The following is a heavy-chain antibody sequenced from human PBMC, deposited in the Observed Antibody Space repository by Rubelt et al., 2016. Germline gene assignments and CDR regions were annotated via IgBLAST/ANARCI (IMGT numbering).Heavy chain of an antibody. CDR3: ARDGV. J-gene: IGHJ4*02. V-gene: IGHV3-7*01. CDR1: GFTSSRYW. CDR2: MKEDGSGE. D-gene: IGHD3-3*01. Sequence: EVQLVESGGGLVQPGGSLRLSCAMSGFTSSRYWMTWIRQAPGKGLEWLASMKEDGSGENYVDSVKGRFTMSRDNAKNSLFLQMDRLRVEDTALYYWARDGVWGQGTLVTVSA.